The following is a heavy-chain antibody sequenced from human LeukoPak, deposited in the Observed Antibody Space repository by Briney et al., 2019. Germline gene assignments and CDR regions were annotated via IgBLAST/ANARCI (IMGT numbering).Heavy chain of an antibody. CDR1: GYTFSSYE. Sequence: GGSLRLSCAASGYTFSSYEMNWVRQAPGKGLEWVSYISSSGSTIYYADSVKGRFTISRDNAKNSLYLQMNSLRAEDTAVYYCARGAFVHDSSGYWYDYWGQGTLVTVSS. CDR2: ISSSGSTI. D-gene: IGHD3-22*01. V-gene: IGHV3-48*03. J-gene: IGHJ4*02. CDR3: ARGAFVHDSSGYWYDY.